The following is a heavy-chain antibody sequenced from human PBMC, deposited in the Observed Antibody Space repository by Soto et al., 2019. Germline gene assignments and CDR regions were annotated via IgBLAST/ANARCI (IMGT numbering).Heavy chain of an antibody. Sequence: SETLSLTCTVSGGSISSYYWSWIRQPPGKGLEWIGYIYYSGSTNYNPSLKSRVTISVDTSKNQFSLKLSSVTAADTAVYYCARGYRGDEFDYWGQGTLVTVSS. CDR1: GGSISSYY. CDR2: IYYSGST. CDR3: ARGYRGDEFDY. D-gene: IGHD4-17*01. V-gene: IGHV4-59*01. J-gene: IGHJ4*02.